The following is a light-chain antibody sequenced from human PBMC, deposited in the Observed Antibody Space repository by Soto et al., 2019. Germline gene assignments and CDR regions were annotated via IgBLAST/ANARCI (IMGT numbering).Light chain of an antibody. J-gene: IGKJ2*01. V-gene: IGKV3-20*01. CDR2: RTS. Sequence: EILLTQSPGSLSLSPGESATLSCRASQSVDNGYLGWYQQRSGQAPTLLIHRTSRRATGIPVRFTGRGSGTDFTLTISRLEPEDAAVYFCQQYSNSPRTFGQGTKLE. CDR3: QQYSNSPRT. CDR1: QSVDNGY.